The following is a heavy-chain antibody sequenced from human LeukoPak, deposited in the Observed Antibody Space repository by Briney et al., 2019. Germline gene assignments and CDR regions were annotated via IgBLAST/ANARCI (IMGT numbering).Heavy chain of an antibody. Sequence: SHTLSLTCAVSGDTVSSNNAAWHWIRQSPSRGLEWMGRTYYRSKWYNDYALSVKSRISINPDTSKNQFSLHLNSVTPEDTAVYYCARQTNAATYSGMAVWGQGSTATVSS. CDR2: TYYRSKWYN. CDR1: GDTVSSNNAA. D-gene: IGHD2-8*01. V-gene: IGHV6-1*01. CDR3: ARQTNAATYSGMAV. J-gene: IGHJ6*02.